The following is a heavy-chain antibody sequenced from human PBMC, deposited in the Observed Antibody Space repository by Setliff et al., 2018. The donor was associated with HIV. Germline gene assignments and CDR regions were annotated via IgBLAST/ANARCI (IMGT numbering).Heavy chain of an antibody. CDR3: VRERRRSPLSYGLDV. V-gene: IGHV4-31*03. CDR1: GGSISSGGYY. CDR2: IYYNGRT. Sequence: SETLSLTCTVSGGSISSGGYYWNWIRQYPVKGLEWIGHIYYNGRTLFNPALGTRLSMSVDTSENQFSLHLNSVTAADTAVYYCVRERRRSPLSYGLDVWGQGTTVTVSS. J-gene: IGHJ6*02.